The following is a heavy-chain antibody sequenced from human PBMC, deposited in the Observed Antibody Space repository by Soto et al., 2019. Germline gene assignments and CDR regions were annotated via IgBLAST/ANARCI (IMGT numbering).Heavy chain of an antibody. Sequence: QVQLVESGGGVVQPGRSLRLSCAASGFTFSSYGMHWVRQAPGKGLEWVAVIWYDGSNKYYADSVKGRFTISRDNSKNTLYLQMNSLRAEDTAVYYCARDRYSNYRVGFDCWGQGTLVTVSS. D-gene: IGHD4-4*01. CDR2: IWYDGSNK. CDR3: ARDRYSNYRVGFDC. V-gene: IGHV3-33*01. J-gene: IGHJ4*02. CDR1: GFTFSSYG.